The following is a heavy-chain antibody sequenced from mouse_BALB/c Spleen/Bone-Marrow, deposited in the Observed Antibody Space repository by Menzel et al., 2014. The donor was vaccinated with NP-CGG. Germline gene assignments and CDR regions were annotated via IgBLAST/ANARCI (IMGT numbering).Heavy chain of an antibody. J-gene: IGHJ3*01. V-gene: IGHV14-3*02. CDR2: IDPANGNT. CDR1: GFNIKDTY. CDR3: APYYYGSSLFAY. Sequence: EVQLQQSGAELVKPGASVKLSCTASGFNIKDTYMHWVKQRPEQGLEWIGRIDPANGNTKYDPKFQGKATIPADTSSNTAYLQLSSLTSEDTAVYYCAPYYYGSSLFAYWGQGTLVTVSA. D-gene: IGHD1-1*01.